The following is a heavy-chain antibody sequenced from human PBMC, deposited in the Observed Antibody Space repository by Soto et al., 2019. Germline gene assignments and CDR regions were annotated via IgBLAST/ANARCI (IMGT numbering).Heavy chain of an antibody. D-gene: IGHD4-17*01. V-gene: IGHV1-69*13. CDR3: ARRLPSLSQDY. J-gene: IGHJ4*02. CDR2: IIPIFGTA. CDR1: GGTFSSYA. Sequence: SVKVSCKASGGTFSSYAISWVRQAPGQGLEWMGGIIPIFGTANYAQKFQGRVTITADASTSTAYMELRSLRSEDTAVYYCARRLPSLSQDYWGQGTLVTVSS.